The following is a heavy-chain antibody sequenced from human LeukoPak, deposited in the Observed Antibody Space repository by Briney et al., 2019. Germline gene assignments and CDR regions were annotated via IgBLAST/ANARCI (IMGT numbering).Heavy chain of an antibody. CDR2: IYYSGST. CDR1: GGSISSYY. J-gene: IGHJ4*02. V-gene: IGHV4-59*08. Sequence: SETLSLTCTVSGGSISSYYWSWIRQPPGKGLEWIGYIYYSGSTKYNPSLKSRVTISVDTSKNQFSLKLSSVTAADTAVYYCARSYFYDSSGFFDYWGQGTLVTVSS. D-gene: IGHD3-22*01. CDR3: ARSYFYDSSGFFDY.